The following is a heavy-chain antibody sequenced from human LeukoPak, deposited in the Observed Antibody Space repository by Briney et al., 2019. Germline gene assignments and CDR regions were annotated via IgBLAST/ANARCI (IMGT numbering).Heavy chain of an antibody. D-gene: IGHD2-2*01. V-gene: IGHV1-18*01. Sequence: GASVKVSCKATGYTFTNYGISWVRQAPGQGLEWLGWISPYNGNTNSAQKLQGRVTVTTDTSTSTAYMELRSLRSDDTAVYYCARDLCSSTSCLDDWGQGTLATVSS. J-gene: IGHJ4*02. CDR3: ARDLCSSTSCLDD. CDR1: GYTFTNYG. CDR2: ISPYNGNT.